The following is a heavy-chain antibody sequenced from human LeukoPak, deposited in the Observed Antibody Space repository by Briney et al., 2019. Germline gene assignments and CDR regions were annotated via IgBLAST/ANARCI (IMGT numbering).Heavy chain of an antibody. V-gene: IGHV1-46*01. Sequence: ASVKVSCKASGYTFTNYNMHWVRQAPGQGLEWMGIINPSGGSTNYAQNFQGRVTMTRDTSTSTAYLELSSLRSEDTAVYYCATRIVGATTRYYYYYMDVWGKGTTVTVSS. J-gene: IGHJ6*03. CDR1: GYTFTNYN. CDR3: ATRIVGATTRYYYYYMDV. CDR2: INPSGGST. D-gene: IGHD1-26*01.